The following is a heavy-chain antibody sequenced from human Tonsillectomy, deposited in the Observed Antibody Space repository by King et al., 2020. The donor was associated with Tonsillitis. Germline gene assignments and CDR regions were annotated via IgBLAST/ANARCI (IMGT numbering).Heavy chain of an antibody. CDR3: AKDPYDSSGYYLAQ. Sequence: VQLVESGGGLVQPGGSLRLSCAASGFTFSSYGMSWVRQAPGKGLEWVSSVTGSGGGTNYADSVKGRFTISRDNSKNTLYLQMNSLRAEDTAGYYCAKDPYDSSGYYLAQWGQGTLVTVSS. V-gene: IGHV3-23*04. CDR1: GFTFSSYG. D-gene: IGHD3-22*01. CDR2: VTGSGGGT. J-gene: IGHJ4*02.